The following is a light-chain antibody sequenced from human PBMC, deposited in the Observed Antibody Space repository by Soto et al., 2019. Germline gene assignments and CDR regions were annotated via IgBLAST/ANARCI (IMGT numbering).Light chain of an antibody. CDR2: DAS. J-gene: IGKJ5*01. V-gene: IGKV3-11*01. CDR3: QQRASWPIT. Sequence: EIVLTQSPATLSLSPGERATLSCRASQTVRSELAWYQQKPGQAPRLLIYDASNRATGIPARFSGSGSGTDFTLPISSLEPGEFAIYYCQQRASWPITFGQGARLDI. CDR1: QTVRSE.